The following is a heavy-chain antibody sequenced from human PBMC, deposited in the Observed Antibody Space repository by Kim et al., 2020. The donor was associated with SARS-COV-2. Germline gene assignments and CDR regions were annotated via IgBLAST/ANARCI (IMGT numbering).Heavy chain of an antibody. V-gene: IGHV3-23*01. Sequence: GGSLRLSCAASGFTFSSYAMSWVRQAPGKGLEWVSGISNSGGSTYYADSVKGRFTISRDNSKNTLYLQMNNLRAEDTAIYYCAKGATDVDYWGQGTLVTVSS. CDR2: ISNSGGST. CDR1: GFTFSSYA. D-gene: IGHD1-26*01. J-gene: IGHJ4*02. CDR3: AKGATDVDY.